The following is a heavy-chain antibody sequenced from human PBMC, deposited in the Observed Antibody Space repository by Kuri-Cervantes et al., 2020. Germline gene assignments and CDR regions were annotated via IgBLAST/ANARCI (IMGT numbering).Heavy chain of an antibody. D-gene: IGHD5-24*01. V-gene: IGHV3-33*06. Sequence: GGSLRLSCAASGFTFDDYGMHWVRQAPGKGLEWVAVIWYDGSNKYYADSVKGRFTISRDDSKSTLSLQMSSLRAEDTAVYYCAKQRPGGLFDSWGQGTLVTVSS. J-gene: IGHJ4*02. CDR1: GFTFDDYG. CDR2: IWYDGSNK. CDR3: AKQRPGGLFDS.